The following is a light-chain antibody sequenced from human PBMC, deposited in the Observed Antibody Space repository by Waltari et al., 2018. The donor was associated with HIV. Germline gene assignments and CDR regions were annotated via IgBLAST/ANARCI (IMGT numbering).Light chain of an antibody. J-gene: IGLJ2*01. CDR3: AAWDDSLNGVV. Sequence: QSVLTQPPSASGTPGQRVTISCSGSSSNIGSNTVSWYQQLPGTAPKLLTYNNKGRPSGVPDRFSGSTSGTSASLAISGLQSESEADYYCAAWDDSLNGVVFGGGTKLTVL. CDR1: SSNIGSNT. CDR2: NNK. V-gene: IGLV1-44*01.